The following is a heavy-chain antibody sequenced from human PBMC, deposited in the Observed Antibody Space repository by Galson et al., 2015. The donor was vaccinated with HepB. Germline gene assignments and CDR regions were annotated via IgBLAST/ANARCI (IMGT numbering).Heavy chain of an antibody. V-gene: IGHV3-9*01. CDR2: ISWNSGNI. Sequence: SLRLSCAASGFTFDDYAMHWVRQTPGKGLEWVSGISWNSGNIGYGDSVKGRFTISRDNAKNSLYLQMNSLRTEDTALYYCAKTYGSGSYYNFRGVDFDPWGQGTLVTVSS. CDR1: GFTFDDYA. J-gene: IGHJ5*02. D-gene: IGHD3-10*01. CDR3: AKTYGSGSYYNFRGVDFDP.